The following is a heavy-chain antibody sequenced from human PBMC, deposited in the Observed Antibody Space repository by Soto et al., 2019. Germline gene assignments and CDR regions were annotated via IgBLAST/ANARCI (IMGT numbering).Heavy chain of an antibody. Sequence: VTVPSNASRFASTCGAIIWARQAPRQGLGWMGWISAYNGNTNYAQKLQGRVTMTTDTSTSTAYMELRSLRSDDTAVYYCARDGKDSSGWIEAFDFWGQGTMVTV. J-gene: IGHJ3*01. D-gene: IGHD6-19*01. V-gene: IGHV1-18*01. CDR3: ARDGKDSSGWIEAFDF. CDR2: ISAYNGNT. CDR1: RFASTCGA.